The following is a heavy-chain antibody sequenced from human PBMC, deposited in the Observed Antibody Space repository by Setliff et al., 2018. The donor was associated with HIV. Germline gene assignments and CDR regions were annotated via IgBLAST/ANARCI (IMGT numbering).Heavy chain of an antibody. V-gene: IGHV3-48*03. CDR1: GFTFSSYE. CDR2: ISSSGSTI. CDR3: ARDAYGGLTFDY. D-gene: IGHD4-17*01. Sequence: HPGGSLRLSCAASGFTFSSYEMNWVRQAPGKGLEWVSYISSSGSTIYYADSVKGRVTISRDNSKNTLYLQMNSLRAEDTAVYYCARDAYGGLTFDYWGQGTLVTVSS. J-gene: IGHJ4*02.